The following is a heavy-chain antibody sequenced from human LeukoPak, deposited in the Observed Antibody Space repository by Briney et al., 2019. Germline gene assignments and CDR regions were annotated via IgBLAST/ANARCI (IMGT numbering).Heavy chain of an antibody. CDR3: ARGTTWRPLDFDY. Sequence: PGGSLRLSCAASDFTFSTYNMHWVRQAPGKGLEWVSTISSNTDSYIYYANSVRGRFTISRDNAKNSLYLQMNSLRAEDTAVYFCARGTTWRPLDFDYWGQGTLVTVSS. CDR2: ISSNTDSYI. J-gene: IGHJ4*02. V-gene: IGHV3-21*01. CDR1: DFTFSTYN. D-gene: IGHD4-11*01.